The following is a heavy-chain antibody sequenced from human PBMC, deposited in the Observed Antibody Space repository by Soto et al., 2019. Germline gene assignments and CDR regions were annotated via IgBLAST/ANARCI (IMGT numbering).Heavy chain of an antibody. D-gene: IGHD4-17*01. CDR2: ISWNSGSI. CDR3: AKADYGDYAEYCQH. Sequence: EVQLVESGGGLVQPGRSLRLSCAASGFTFDDYAMHWVRQAPGKGLEWVSGISWNSGSIGYADSVKGRFTISRDNAKNSLYLQMNSLRAEDTALYYCAKADYGDYAEYCQHWGQGTLVTVSS. J-gene: IGHJ1*01. V-gene: IGHV3-9*01. CDR1: GFTFDDYA.